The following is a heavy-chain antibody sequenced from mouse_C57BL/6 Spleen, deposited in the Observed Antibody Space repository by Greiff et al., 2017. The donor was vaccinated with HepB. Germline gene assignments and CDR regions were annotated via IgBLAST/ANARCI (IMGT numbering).Heavy chain of an antibody. Sequence: VQLQQSGPELVKPGASVKISCKASGYAFSSSWMNWVKQRPGKGLEWIGRIYPGDGDTNYNGKFKGKATLTADKSSSTAYMQLSSLTSEDSAVSFCAREDSSGLDYWGQGTTLTVSS. J-gene: IGHJ2*01. CDR2: IYPGDGDT. V-gene: IGHV1-82*01. CDR1: GYAFSSSW. D-gene: IGHD3-2*02. CDR3: AREDSSGLDY.